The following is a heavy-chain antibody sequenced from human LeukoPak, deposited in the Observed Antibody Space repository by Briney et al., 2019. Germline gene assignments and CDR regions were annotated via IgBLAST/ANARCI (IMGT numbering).Heavy chain of an antibody. J-gene: IGHJ3*02. CDR1: GFTFSSYW. Sequence: GGSLRLSCAASGFTFSSYWMSWVRQAPGKGLEWVSYISSSSSTIYYADSVKGRFTISRDNAKNSLYLQMNSLRAEDTAVYYCARDDPMVRGANAFDIWGQGTMVTVSS. V-gene: IGHV3-48*01. CDR3: ARDDPMVRGANAFDI. CDR2: ISSSSSTI. D-gene: IGHD3-10*01.